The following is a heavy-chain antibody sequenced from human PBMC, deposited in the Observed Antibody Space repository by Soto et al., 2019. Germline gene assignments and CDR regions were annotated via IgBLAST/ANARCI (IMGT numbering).Heavy chain of an antibody. CDR3: ARERQCEAPPY. J-gene: IGHJ4*02. V-gene: IGHV1-18*01. Sequence: QVQLVQSGAEVKKPGASVKVSCEAYGYTFRNYGITWVRQAPGQGLEWMGWVSAYNRNTNYAQKFQERVTMTTDTSTSTAYMELRSLRSDDTAIYFCARERQCEAPPYWGQGTLVTVSS. CDR1: GYTFRNYG. CDR2: VSAYNRNT.